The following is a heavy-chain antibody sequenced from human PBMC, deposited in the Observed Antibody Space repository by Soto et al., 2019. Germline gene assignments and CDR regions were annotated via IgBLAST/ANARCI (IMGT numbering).Heavy chain of an antibody. J-gene: IGHJ3*02. CDR2: ISAKHGNT. D-gene: IGHD6-19*01. V-gene: IGHV1-18*01. CDR1: GHSFTSYG. Sequence: ASVKVSCKASGHSFTSYGINWVRQAPGQGLEWMGWISAKHGNTHYAQKLQGRVTMTTDTSTSTACMELSRLRSDDTAVYYCARDGEGIAVPGNSFDIRGQGTTVTVSS. CDR3: ARDGEGIAVPGNSFDI.